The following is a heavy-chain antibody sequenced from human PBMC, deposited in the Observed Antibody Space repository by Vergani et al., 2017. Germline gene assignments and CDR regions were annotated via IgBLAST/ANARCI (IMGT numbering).Heavy chain of an antibody. J-gene: IGHJ4*02. D-gene: IGHD6-13*01. Sequence: EVQLLESGGGLVQPGGSLRLSCAASGFTFSSYAMSWVRQAPGKGLEWVSVIYSGGSTYYADSVKGRFTISRDNSKNTLYLQMNSLRAEDTAVYYCATDSSSWDYYFDYWGQGTLVTVSS. CDR2: IYSGGST. CDR1: GFTFSSYA. V-gene: IGHV3-66*02. CDR3: ATDSSSWDYYFDY.